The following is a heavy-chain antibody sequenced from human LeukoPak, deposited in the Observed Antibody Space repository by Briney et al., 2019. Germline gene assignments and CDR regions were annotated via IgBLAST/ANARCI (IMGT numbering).Heavy chain of an antibody. D-gene: IGHD3-22*01. J-gene: IGHJ3*01. CDR2: IYYSGST. V-gene: IGHV4-59*01. CDR1: GGSISDFY. Sequence: PSETLSLTCTVSGGSISDFYWSWIRQPPREGLEWIGYIYYSGSTKYNPYLKSRVNISIDTSKNQFSLKLSSVTAADTALYYCGRGTGAYYYLWGQGTMVTVSS. CDR3: GRGTGAYYYL.